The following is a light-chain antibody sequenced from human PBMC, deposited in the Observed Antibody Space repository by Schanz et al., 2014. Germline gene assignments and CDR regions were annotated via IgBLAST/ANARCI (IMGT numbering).Light chain of an antibody. Sequence: DIQMTQSPSTLSASVGDRVTLTCRASQSISSWLAWYQQKPGKAPKLLLYNASSLESGVPSRFSGSGSVTAFTLPISGLQPDDFATYYCQHYNTYVFTFGPGTKVDIK. CDR1: QSISSW. V-gene: IGKV1-5*01. CDR3: QHYNTYVFT. J-gene: IGKJ3*01. CDR2: NAS.